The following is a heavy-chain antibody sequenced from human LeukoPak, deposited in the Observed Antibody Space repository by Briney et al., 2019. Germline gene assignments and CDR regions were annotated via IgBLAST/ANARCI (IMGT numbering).Heavy chain of an antibody. CDR1: GGSISSGSYY. D-gene: IGHD4-23*01. Sequence: SQTLSLTCTVSGGSISSGSYYWSWIRQPAGKGLEWIGRIYTSGSTNYNPSLKSRVTISVDTSKNQFSLKLSSVTAADTAVYCCARDRVTFDAFDIWGQGTMVTVSS. CDR3: ARDRVTFDAFDI. CDR2: IYTSGST. J-gene: IGHJ3*02. V-gene: IGHV4-61*02.